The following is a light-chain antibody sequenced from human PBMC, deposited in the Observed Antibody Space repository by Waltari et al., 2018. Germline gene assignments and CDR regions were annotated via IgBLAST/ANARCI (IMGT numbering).Light chain of an antibody. Sequence: CRTRPSVRSYLAGYQKKPGQAPRLLISDASNRATGIPARFSGSGSGTDFTLTISSLEPEDFAVYYCHQRSDWPRTFGQGTKVEIK. CDR1: PSVRSY. V-gene: IGKV3-11*01. J-gene: IGKJ2*01. CDR2: DAS. CDR3: HQRSDWPRT.